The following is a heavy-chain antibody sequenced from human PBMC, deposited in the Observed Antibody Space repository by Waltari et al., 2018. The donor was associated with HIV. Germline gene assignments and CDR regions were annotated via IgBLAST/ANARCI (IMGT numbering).Heavy chain of an antibody. Sequence: QLQLQESGPGLVKPSETLSLTCTVSVGSISSSSYYWGWIRPPPGKGLEWIGSIYYSGSTYYNPSLKSRVTISVDTSKNQFSLKLSSVTAADTAVYYCARLRDYVWGSYRYTRDYWGQGTLVTVSS. D-gene: IGHD3-16*02. CDR1: VGSISSSSYY. CDR2: IYYSGST. CDR3: ARLRDYVWGSYRYTRDY. J-gene: IGHJ4*02. V-gene: IGHV4-39*01.